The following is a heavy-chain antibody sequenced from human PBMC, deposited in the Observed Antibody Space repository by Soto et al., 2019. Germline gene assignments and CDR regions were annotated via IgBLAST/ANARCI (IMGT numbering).Heavy chain of an antibody. CDR1: GGSVSSGSYY. CDR2: IYYSGST. J-gene: IGHJ4*02. CDR3: ARTPPQGYCSGGSCYSEKYKRSYFDY. D-gene: IGHD2-15*01. Sequence: SETLSLTCTVSGGSVSSGSYYWSWIRQPPGKGLEWIGYIYYSGSTNYNPSLKSRVTISVDTSKNQFSLKLSSVTAADTAVYYCARTPPQGYCSGGSCYSEKYKRSYFDYWGQGTLVTVSS. V-gene: IGHV4-61*01.